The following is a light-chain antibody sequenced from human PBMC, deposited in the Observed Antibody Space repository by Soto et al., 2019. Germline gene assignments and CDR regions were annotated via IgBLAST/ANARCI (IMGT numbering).Light chain of an antibody. CDR1: QSVSSSY. J-gene: IGKJ1*01. CDR2: GAS. CDR3: QQYGSSGT. Sequence: EIVLTQSPGTLSLSPGERATLSCRASQSVSSSYLAWYQQKPGQAPRLLIYGASSRATGIPDRFSGSGSGTDFTLTISRLEPADFAVYYCQQYGSSGTFGQGTKVDIK. V-gene: IGKV3-20*01.